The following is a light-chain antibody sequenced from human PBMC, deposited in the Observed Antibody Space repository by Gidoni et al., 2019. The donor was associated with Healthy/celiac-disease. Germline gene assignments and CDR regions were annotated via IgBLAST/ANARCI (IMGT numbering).Light chain of an antibody. V-gene: IGKV1-17*01. CDR2: AAA. J-gene: IGKJ1*01. CDR1: QGIRTD. CDR3: LQHNSYPRT. Sequence: DIQMTQSPSSLSASVGDRVTITCRASQGIRTDLTGYQQKPGKAPKSLIYAAASLQSGVPSRFSGSGSGTELNLTSRRLKPEDFATYYCLQHNSYPRTFGQGTKVEIK.